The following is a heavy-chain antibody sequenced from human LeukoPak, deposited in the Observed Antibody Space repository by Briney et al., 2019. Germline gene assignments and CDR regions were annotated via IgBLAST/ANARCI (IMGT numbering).Heavy chain of an antibody. CDR2: ISPNSGGK. CDR3: ARLGVTGTFAELVL. J-gene: IGHJ5*02. CDR1: VYTFTEYY. Sequence: RPSVNVSFTASVYTFTEYYVHAVRQAPGRGVAWMGWISPNSGGKNYAPKFEGRVNMTRDTYINTAYMELSGLTSDDGAMYYCARLGVTGTFAELVLWGQGTPVSVFS. V-gene: IGHV1-2*02. D-gene: IGHD2-21*02.